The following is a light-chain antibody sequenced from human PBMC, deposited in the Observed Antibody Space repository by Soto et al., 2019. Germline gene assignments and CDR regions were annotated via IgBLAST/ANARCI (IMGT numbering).Light chain of an antibody. CDR3: QQYNNWPYN. CDR2: GTS. CDR1: QSVGSN. Sequence: EIVMTQSPVTLSVSPGERAALSCRASQSVGSNFAWYQQRPGQAPRVLIYGTSTRAAGVPARFSGSGPVTDFTLAISSLQSEDFAVYYCQQYNNWPYNFGQGTRLEIK. V-gene: IGKV3-15*01. J-gene: IGKJ2*01.